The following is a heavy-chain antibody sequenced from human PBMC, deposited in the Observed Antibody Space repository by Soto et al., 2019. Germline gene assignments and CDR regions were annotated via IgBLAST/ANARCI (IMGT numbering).Heavy chain of an antibody. CDR1: GYTFTSYA. V-gene: IGHV1-3*01. Sequence: ASVKVSCKASGYTFTSYAMHWVRQAPRQRLEWMGSINAGNGNTKYSQKFQGRVTITRDTSESTAYMELSSLRAEDTAVYYCARDGYSSSWYLLDYWGQGTLVTVSS. CDR3: ARDGYSSSWYLLDY. D-gene: IGHD6-13*01. J-gene: IGHJ4*02. CDR2: INAGNGNT.